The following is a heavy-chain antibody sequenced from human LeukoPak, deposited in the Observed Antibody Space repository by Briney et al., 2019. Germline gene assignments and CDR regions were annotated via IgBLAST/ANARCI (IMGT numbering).Heavy chain of an antibody. V-gene: IGHV1-69*13. D-gene: IGHD4-17*01. Sequence: GASVKVSCKASGYTFTSYYMHWVRQAPGQGLEWMGGIIPIFGTANHAQKFQGRVTITADESTSTAYMELSSLRSEDTAVYYCARALPMTTVTNWYFDLWGRGTLVTVSS. CDR1: GYTFTSYY. J-gene: IGHJ2*01. CDR3: ARALPMTTVTNWYFDL. CDR2: IIPIFGTA.